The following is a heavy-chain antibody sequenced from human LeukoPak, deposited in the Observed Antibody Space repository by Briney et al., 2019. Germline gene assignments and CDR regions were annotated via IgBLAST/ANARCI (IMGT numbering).Heavy chain of an antibody. CDR1: GDSISSSTFH. D-gene: IGHD3-10*01. J-gene: IGHJ4*02. CDR2: IYYSGST. Sequence: SQTLSLTCTVSGDSISSSTFHWGWIRQPPGKGLEWIGTIYYSGSTYYNPSLKSRVTISVDTSKNQFSLKLSSVTAADTALYYCARHKNTGSGKGPIDYWGQGTLVTVSS. V-gene: IGHV4-39*01. CDR3: ARHKNTGSGKGPIDY.